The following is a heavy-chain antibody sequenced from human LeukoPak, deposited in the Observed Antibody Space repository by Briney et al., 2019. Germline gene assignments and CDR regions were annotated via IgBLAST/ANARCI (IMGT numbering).Heavy chain of an antibody. V-gene: IGHV3-11*06. CDR2: ISSSNRYT. Sequence: KPGGSLRLSCAASGFTFSDYYMSWIRQAPGKGLEWVSYISSSNRYTNYADSVKGRFTISRDNARGSLYLQMNSLRGEDTAVYYCARRATVTYHGMDVWGQGTTVTVSS. D-gene: IGHD4-17*01. CDR1: GFTFSDYY. CDR3: ARRATVTYHGMDV. J-gene: IGHJ6*02.